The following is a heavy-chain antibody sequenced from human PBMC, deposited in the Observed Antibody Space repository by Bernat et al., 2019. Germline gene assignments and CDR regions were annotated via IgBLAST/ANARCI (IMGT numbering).Heavy chain of an antibody. J-gene: IGHJ6*02. V-gene: IGHV3-7*03. CDR1: GFNINSYW. CDR2: IKPDGSEM. CDR3: ARDRRVYGMDV. Sequence: EVQVVESGGGLVKPGGSLRLSCAASGFNINSYWTTWVCQAPGKGLEWVANIKPDGSEMFYVDFVQGRFTMSSENTKNSLYLEMNSLGAEETAVYYCARDRRVYGMDVWGQGTTVTVSS.